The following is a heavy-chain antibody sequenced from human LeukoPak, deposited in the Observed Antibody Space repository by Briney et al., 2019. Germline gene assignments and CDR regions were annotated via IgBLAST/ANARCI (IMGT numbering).Heavy chain of an antibody. Sequence: ASVKVSCKASGYTFTSYDINWVRQATGQGLEWMGWMNPSSGNTGYAQKFQGRVTITRNTSISTAYMELSSLRSEDTAVYYCARARIGRVESYVRPFDYWGQGTLVTVSS. J-gene: IGHJ4*02. CDR1: GYTFTSYD. D-gene: IGHD3-10*02. CDR3: ARARIGRVESYVRPFDY. V-gene: IGHV1-8*03. CDR2: MNPSSGNT.